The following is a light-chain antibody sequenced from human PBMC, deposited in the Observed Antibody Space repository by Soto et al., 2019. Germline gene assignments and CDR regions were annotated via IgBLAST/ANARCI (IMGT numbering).Light chain of an antibody. CDR1: SGDIGAYNY. CDR2: EGT. J-gene: IGLJ1*01. V-gene: IGLV2-14*01. CDR3: SSYTSGSTLYV. Sequence: QSALTQPASVSGSPGQSITISCAGTSGDIGAYNYVSWYQQYPGKAPKLMIYEGTKRPSGVSNRFSASKSANTASLTISGLQAEDEADYYCSSYTSGSTLYVFGTGTKVTVL.